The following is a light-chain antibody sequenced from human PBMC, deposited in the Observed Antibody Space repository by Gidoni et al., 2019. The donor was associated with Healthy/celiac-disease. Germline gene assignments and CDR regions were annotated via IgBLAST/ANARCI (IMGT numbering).Light chain of an antibody. CDR3: QQYYSYPALT. Sequence: AIRITQSPSSLSASTGDRVTITCRASQGISSYLAWYQQKPGKAPKLLIYAASTLQSGVPSRFSGSGSGTDFTLTISCLQSEDFAIYYCQQYYSYPALTFGGGTKVEIK. V-gene: IGKV1-8*01. J-gene: IGKJ4*01. CDR2: AAS. CDR1: QGISSY.